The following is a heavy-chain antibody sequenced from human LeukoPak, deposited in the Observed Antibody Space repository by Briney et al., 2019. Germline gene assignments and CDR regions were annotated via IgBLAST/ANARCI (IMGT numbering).Heavy chain of an antibody. Sequence: GGSLRLSCAASGFTFSTYAMSWVRQAPGKGLEWVSGISGSGGSTYYADSVKGRFTISRDNSKNTLYLQMQSLRAEDTAVYYCARSRGPNTFGGVHDYWGQGPLVTVSS. CDR2: ISGSGGST. V-gene: IGHV3-23*01. D-gene: IGHD3-16*01. CDR3: ARSRGPNTFGGVHDY. CDR1: GFTFSTYA. J-gene: IGHJ4*02.